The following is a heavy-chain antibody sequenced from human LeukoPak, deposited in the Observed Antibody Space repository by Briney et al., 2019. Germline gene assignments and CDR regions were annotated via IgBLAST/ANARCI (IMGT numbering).Heavy chain of an antibody. J-gene: IGHJ4*02. CDR3: ARDSSGTYCDS. Sequence: GGSLRLSCAASVFTFSSYWMSWVRQAPGKGLGWVSNIKQDGSEKYYVDSVKGRFTISRDNAKNSLYLQMNSLRAEDTAVYYCARDSSGTYCDSWGQGTLVTVSS. CDR1: VFTFSSYW. D-gene: IGHD6-13*01. V-gene: IGHV3-7*01. CDR2: IKQDGSEK.